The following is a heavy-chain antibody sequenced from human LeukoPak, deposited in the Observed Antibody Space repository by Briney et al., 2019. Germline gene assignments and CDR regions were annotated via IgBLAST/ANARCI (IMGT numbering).Heavy chain of an antibody. J-gene: IGHJ4*02. V-gene: IGHV3-30*18. CDR2: ISYDGSNK. CDR3: AKGEFIDY. Sequence: PGGSLRLSCAASGFTFSSYGMHWVRQAPGKGLEWVAVISYDGSNKYYADSVKGRFTISRDNSKNTLYLQMNSLRAEDTAVYYCAKGEFIDYWGQGAPVAVSS. CDR1: GFTFSSYG.